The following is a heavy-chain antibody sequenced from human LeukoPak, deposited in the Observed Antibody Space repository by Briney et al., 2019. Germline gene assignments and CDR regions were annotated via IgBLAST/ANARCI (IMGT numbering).Heavy chain of an antibody. J-gene: IGHJ4*02. D-gene: IGHD1-26*01. V-gene: IGHV1-69*05. Sequence: GASVKVSCKASGGTFSSYAISWVRQAPGQGLEWMGGIIPIFGTANYAQKFQARVTITTDESTSTAYMELSSLRSEDTAVYYCASIEPIVGAPFDYWGQGTLVTVSS. CDR1: GGTFSSYA. CDR2: IIPIFGTA. CDR3: ASIEPIVGAPFDY.